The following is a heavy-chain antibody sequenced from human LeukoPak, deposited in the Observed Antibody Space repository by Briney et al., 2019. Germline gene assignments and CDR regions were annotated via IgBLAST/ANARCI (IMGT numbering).Heavy chain of an antibody. Sequence: GGSLRLSCAASGFTFNNAWVNWVRQAPGKGLEWVGRSKSKTDGGTIDYAAPVKGRFTISRDDSKNTLYLQMNSLKTEDTAVYYCTTGGYRYGDDYWGQGTLVTVSS. CDR3: TTGGYRYGDDY. V-gene: IGHV3-15*07. CDR1: GFTFNNAW. CDR2: SKSKTDGGTI. J-gene: IGHJ4*02. D-gene: IGHD5-18*01.